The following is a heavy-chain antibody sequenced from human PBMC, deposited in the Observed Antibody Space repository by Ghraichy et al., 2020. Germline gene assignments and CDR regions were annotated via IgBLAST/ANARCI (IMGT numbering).Heavy chain of an antibody. Sequence: GGSLRLSCAASGFTFDDYAMHWVRQAPGKGLEWVSGISWNSGSIGYADSVKGRFTISRDNAKNSLYLQMNSLRAEDTALYYCAKDTLGYSSSSGLIGDGYYYYGMDVWGQGTTVTVSS. D-gene: IGHD6-6*01. CDR1: GFTFDDYA. V-gene: IGHV3-9*01. CDR3: AKDTLGYSSSSGLIGDGYYYYGMDV. J-gene: IGHJ6*02. CDR2: ISWNSGSI.